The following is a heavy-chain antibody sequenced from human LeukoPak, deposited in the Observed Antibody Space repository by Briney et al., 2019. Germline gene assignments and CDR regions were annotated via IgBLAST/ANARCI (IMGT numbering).Heavy chain of an antibody. CDR1: GFTFSNAW. Sequence: GGSLRLSCAASGFTFSNAWMSWVRQAPGKGLEWVSRIKSKTDGGTIAYAAPVKGRFTISRDDSKSTLYLQMNSLKTEDTAVYYCTTVNYWGQGTLVTVSS. CDR2: IKSKTDGGTI. V-gene: IGHV3-15*01. CDR3: TTVNY. J-gene: IGHJ4*02.